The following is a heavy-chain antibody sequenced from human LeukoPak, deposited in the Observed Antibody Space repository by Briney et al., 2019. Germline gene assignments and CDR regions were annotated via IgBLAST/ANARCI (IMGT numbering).Heavy chain of an antibody. CDR2: IKQDGSEK. Sequence: PGGSLRLSCAASGFTFSSYAMSWVRQAPGKGLEWVANIKQDGSEKYYVDSVKGRFTISRDNAKNSLYLQMNSLRAEDTAVYYCAREADDGVYYFDYWGQGTLVTVSS. J-gene: IGHJ4*02. D-gene: IGHD5-24*01. CDR1: GFTFSSYA. CDR3: AREADDGVYYFDY. V-gene: IGHV3-7*01.